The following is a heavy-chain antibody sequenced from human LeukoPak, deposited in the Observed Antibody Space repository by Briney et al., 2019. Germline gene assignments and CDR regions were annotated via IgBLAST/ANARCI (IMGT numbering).Heavy chain of an antibody. V-gene: IGHV3-30*01. Sequence: GRSLRLSCAASGFTFSSYAMHWVRQAPGKGLEWVAVISYDGSNKYYADSVKGRFTISRDNSKNTLYLQMNSLRAEDTAVYYCARDSTYYYDSGSSGPHYFDNWGQGTLVTVSS. CDR1: GFTFSSYA. CDR3: ARDSTYYYDSGSSGPHYFDN. D-gene: IGHD3-10*01. J-gene: IGHJ4*02. CDR2: ISYDGSNK.